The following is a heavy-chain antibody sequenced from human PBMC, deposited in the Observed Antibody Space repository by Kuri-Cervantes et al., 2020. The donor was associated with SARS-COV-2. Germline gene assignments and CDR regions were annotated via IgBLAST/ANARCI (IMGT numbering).Heavy chain of an antibody. V-gene: IGHV1-24*01. J-gene: IGHJ4*02. Sequence: ASVKVSCKVSGYTLTELSMHWVRQAPGKGLEWMGGFDPEDGETIYAQKFQGRVTITTDESTSTAYMELSSLRSEDTAVYYCARGPWMGTYYFDYWGQGTLVTVSS. CDR1: GYTLTELS. D-gene: IGHD7-27*01. CDR3: ARGPWMGTYYFDY. CDR2: FDPEDGET.